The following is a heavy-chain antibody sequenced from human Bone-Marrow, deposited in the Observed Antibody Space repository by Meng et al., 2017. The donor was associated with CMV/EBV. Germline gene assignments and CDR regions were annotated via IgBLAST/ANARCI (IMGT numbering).Heavy chain of an antibody. CDR2: IYYSGST. V-gene: IGHV4-39*07. Sequence: SETLSLTCTVSGGSISSSSYYWGWIRQPPGKGLEWIGSIYYSGSTYYNPSLKSRVTISVDTSKNQFSLKLGSVTAADTAVYYCVRYANSHYGMDVWGQGTTVTVSS. J-gene: IGHJ6*02. D-gene: IGHD2-21*01. CDR3: VRYANSHYGMDV. CDR1: GGSISSSSYY.